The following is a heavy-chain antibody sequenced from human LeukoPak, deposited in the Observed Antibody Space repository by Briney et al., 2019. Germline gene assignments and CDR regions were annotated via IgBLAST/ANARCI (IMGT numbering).Heavy chain of an antibody. CDR2: INQDGSEK. V-gene: IGHV3-7*01. Sequence: GGSLRLSCAASGVTFSSYWMSWVRQAPGKGLEWVANINQDGSEKNFVGSVEGRFTISRDNAKNSVFLDMKSLRVEDTAVYYCARETTGYDLDHWGQGALVIVSS. J-gene: IGHJ4*02. D-gene: IGHD3-3*01. CDR3: ARETTGYDLDH. CDR1: GVTFSSYW.